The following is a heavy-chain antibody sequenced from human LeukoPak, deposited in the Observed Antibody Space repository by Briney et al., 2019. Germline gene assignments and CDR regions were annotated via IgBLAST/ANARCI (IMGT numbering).Heavy chain of an antibody. J-gene: IGHJ4*02. CDR3: VKDRTTVTLFDY. CDR1: GLTFNSYW. D-gene: IGHD4-17*01. CDR2: IKTDGSFS. Sequence: GGSLRLSLAAPGLTFNSYWMNWFRQAPGKGQVWVSRIKTDGSFSDYADAVKGRFTISRDNAKNTLYLQMNSLRAEDSAVYYCVKDRTTVTLFDYWGQGALVTVSS. V-gene: IGHV3-74*01.